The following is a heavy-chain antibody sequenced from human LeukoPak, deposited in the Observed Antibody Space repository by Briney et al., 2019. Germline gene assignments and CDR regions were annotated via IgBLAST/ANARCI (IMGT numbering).Heavy chain of an antibody. V-gene: IGHV1-46*01. CDR2: INPSGGRT. CDR1: GYTFTSYY. Sequence: ASVKVSCKASGYTFTSYYMHWVRQAPGQGLEWMGIINPSGGRTSYTQKFQGRVTMTRDTSTSTVYMELSSLRSEDTAVYYCARDGRFLEWLEEVARGYYMDVWGKGTTVTVSS. J-gene: IGHJ6*03. D-gene: IGHD3-3*01. CDR3: ARDGRFLEWLEEVARGYYMDV.